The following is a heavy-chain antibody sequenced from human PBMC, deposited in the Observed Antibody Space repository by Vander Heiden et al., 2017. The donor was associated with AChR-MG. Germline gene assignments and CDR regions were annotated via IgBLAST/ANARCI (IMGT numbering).Heavy chain of an antibody. D-gene: IGHD6-19*01. CDR1: GGSISSYH. CDR3: ARDLPGWYANHNWFDP. V-gene: IGHV4-4*07. Sequence: QVQLQESGPGQVKPSETLSLTCTVPGGSISSYHWSWIRQPAGEGLEWIGRIYTSGSTNYNPSLKSRVTMSVDTSKNQFSLKLTSVTAADTAMYYCARDLPGWYANHNWFDPWGQGTLVTVSS. J-gene: IGHJ5*02. CDR2: IYTSGST.